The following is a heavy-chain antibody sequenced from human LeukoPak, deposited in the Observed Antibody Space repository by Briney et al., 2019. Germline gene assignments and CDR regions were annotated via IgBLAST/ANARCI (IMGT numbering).Heavy chain of an antibody. CDR2: ISSSSSYI. Sequence: GGSLRLSCAASGFTFSSYSMNWVRQAPGKGLEWVSSISSSSSYIYYADSVKGRFTISRDNAKNSLYLQMNSLRAEDTAVYYCARGRGQGHYYYMDAWGKGTTVTVSS. V-gene: IGHV3-21*01. CDR3: ARGRGQGHYYYMDA. J-gene: IGHJ6*03. CDR1: GFTFSSYS.